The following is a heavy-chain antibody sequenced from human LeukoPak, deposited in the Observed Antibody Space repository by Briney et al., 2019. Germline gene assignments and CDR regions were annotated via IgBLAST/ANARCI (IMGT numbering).Heavy chain of an antibody. V-gene: IGHV1-18*01. J-gene: IGHJ4*02. CDR3: ARDFGGWGVDH. CDR1: GYAFTRHY. CDR2: INAYNGDT. Sequence: ASVKVSCKASGYAFTRHYMHWVRQAPGQGLEWMGWINAYNGDTKKAPNFQARITMTTDTSTSTAYMELRSLRSDDTAVYFCARDFGGWGVDHWGQGTLVIVSS. D-gene: IGHD6-19*01.